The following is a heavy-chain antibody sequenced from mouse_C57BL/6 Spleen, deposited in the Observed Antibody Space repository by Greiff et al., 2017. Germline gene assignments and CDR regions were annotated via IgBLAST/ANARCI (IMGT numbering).Heavy chain of an antibody. Sequence: EVQLQQSGPELVKPGASVKISCKASGYTFTDYYMNWVKQSHGKSLEWIGDINPNNGGTSYNQKFKGKATLTVDKSSSTAYMELRSLTSEDSAVYYCARRGYGYKDAMDYWGQGTSVTVSS. D-gene: IGHD2-2*01. CDR1: GYTFTDYY. CDR3: ARRGYGYKDAMDY. CDR2: INPNNGGT. J-gene: IGHJ4*01. V-gene: IGHV1-26*01.